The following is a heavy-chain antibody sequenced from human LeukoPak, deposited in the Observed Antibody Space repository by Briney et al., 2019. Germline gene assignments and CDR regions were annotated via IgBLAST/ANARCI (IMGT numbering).Heavy chain of an antibody. J-gene: IGHJ4*02. CDR1: GESFSGYY. D-gene: IGHD3-22*01. CDR3: ATGDSSGSYLNYFDY. CDR2: INHSGST. Sequence: SETLSLTCAVYGESFSGYYWSWIRQPPGKGLEWIGEINHSGSTNYNPSLKSRVTISVDTSKNQFSLKLSSVTAADTAVYYCATGDSSGSYLNYFDYWGQGTLVTVSS. V-gene: IGHV4-34*01.